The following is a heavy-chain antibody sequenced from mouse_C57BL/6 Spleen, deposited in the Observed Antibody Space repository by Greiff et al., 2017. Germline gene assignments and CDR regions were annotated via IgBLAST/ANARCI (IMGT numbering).Heavy chain of an antibody. D-gene: IGHD1-1*01. CDR3: ARYYYGSSSFSFDY. CDR2: INPGSGGT. Sequence: QVQLQQSGAELVRPGTSVKVSCKASGYAFTNYLIEWVKQRPGQGLEWIGVINPGSGGTNYNEKFKGKATLTADKSSSTAYMHLSSLTSEDSAVYFCARYYYGSSSFSFDYWGQGTTLTVSS. V-gene: IGHV1-54*01. J-gene: IGHJ2*01. CDR1: GYAFTNYL.